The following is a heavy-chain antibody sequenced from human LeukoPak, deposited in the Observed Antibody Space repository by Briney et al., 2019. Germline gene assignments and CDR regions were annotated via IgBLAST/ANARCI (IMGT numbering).Heavy chain of an antibody. J-gene: IGHJ6*03. V-gene: IGHV3-30*02. D-gene: IGHD2-2*01. CDR3: AKVPYMDV. CDR1: GFTFSSYG. CDR2: IRYHGSDK. Sequence: GGSLRLSCAVSGFTFSSYGMHWVRQAPGKGLEWVAFIRYHGSDKYYADSVKGRFTISRDNSKNTLYLQMNSLRVEDTAVYYCAKVPYMDVWGKRPTV.